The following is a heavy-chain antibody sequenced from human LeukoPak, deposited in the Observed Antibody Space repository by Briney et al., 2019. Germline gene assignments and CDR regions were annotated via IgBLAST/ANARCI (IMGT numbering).Heavy chain of an antibody. V-gene: IGHV1-2*06. Sequence: GASVKVSCKASGYTFTGYYMHWVRQAPGQGLEWMGRINPNSGGTNYAQKFQGRVTMTRDTSISTAYMELSRLRSDDTAVYYCARGIGCPSCYTSYYYYMDVWGKGTTVTVSS. CDR3: ARGIGCPSCYTSYYYYMDV. CDR2: INPNSGGT. CDR1: GYTFTGYY. D-gene: IGHD2-2*02. J-gene: IGHJ6*03.